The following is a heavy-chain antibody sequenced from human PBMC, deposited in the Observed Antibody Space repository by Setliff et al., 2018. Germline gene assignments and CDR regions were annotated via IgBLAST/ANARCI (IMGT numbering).Heavy chain of an antibody. J-gene: IGHJ4*02. CDR2: ISVYNGDT. Sequence: GASVKVSCKASGYTFRNYAFAWVRQAPGQGLEWVGWISVYNGDTNYAQKFQGRVTLTTDTFTSTAYMELRSLTSDDSAFYYCARAPSVELVTIRTNSWFTYWGQGTLVTVSS. D-gene: IGHD5-18*01. CDR3: ARAPSVELVTIRTNSWFTY. CDR1: GYTFRNYA. V-gene: IGHV1-18*01.